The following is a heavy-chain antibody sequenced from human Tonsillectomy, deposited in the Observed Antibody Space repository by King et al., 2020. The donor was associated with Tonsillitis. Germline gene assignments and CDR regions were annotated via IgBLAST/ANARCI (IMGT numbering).Heavy chain of an antibody. D-gene: IGHD3-22*01. CDR3: ARYFYDSSVYTYYFDY. J-gene: IGHJ4*02. CDR2: SHYSGAT. CDR1: GASISNNLYY. Sequence: LQLQESGPGLVKPSETLSLICSLSGASISNNLYYWGWIRQPPGRGLEWIGSSHYSGATYYNASLQSRVTISVETSHNQFSLKRTSVTAADTAVYYCARYFYDSSVYTYYFDYWGQGNLVTVSS. V-gene: IGHV4-39*01.